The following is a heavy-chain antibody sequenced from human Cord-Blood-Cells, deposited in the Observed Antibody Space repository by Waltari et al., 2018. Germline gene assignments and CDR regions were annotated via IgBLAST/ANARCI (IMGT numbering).Heavy chain of an antibody. J-gene: IGHJ4*02. CDR1: GFTFSSYA. CDR2: ISYDGRNK. CDR3: ARGLVATYPDY. V-gene: IGHV3-30*04. Sequence: QVQLVESGGGVVQPGRSLRLSCAASGFTFSSYAMHWVRQAPGKGLEGVAVISYDGRNKYYADSVKGRFTISRDNSKNTLYLQMNSLRAEDTAVYYCARGLVATYPDYWGQGTLVTVSS. D-gene: IGHD5-12*01.